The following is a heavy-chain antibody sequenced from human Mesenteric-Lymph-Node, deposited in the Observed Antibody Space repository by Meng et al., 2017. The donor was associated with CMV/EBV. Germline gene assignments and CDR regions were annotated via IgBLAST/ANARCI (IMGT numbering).Heavy chain of an antibody. Sequence: GESLKISCAASGFSLSTYGMHWVRQAPGKGLEWVAVISYPREEVTYSDSVKGRFTVSREESKNTLYLQMNSLRPEDTAVYYCARGLPIFGVVGDAFDVWGQGTMVTVSS. D-gene: IGHD3-3*01. CDR2: ISYPREEV. CDR3: ARGLPIFGVVGDAFDV. V-gene: IGHV3-30*03. J-gene: IGHJ3*01. CDR1: GFSLSTYG.